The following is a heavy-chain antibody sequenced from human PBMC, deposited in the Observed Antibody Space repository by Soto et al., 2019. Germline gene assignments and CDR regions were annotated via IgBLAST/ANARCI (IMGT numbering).Heavy chain of an antibody. D-gene: IGHD3-10*01. CDR3: ARGEVTMVRGVPGGGGVSMDV. V-gene: IGHV4-59*01. J-gene: IGHJ6*02. CDR2: IYYSGST. CDR1: GGSISSYY. Sequence: QVQLQESGPGLVKPSETLSLTCTVSGGSISSYYWSWIRQPPGKGLEWIGYIYYSGSTNYNPSLKSGGTLSVDTSKNHFSLKRSSVTAADTAVYYCARGEVTMVRGVPGGGGVSMDVWGQGTTVTVSS.